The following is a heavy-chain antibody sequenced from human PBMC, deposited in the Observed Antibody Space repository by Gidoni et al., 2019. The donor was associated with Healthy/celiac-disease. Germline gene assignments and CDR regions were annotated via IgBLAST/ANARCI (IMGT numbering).Heavy chain of an antibody. Sequence: EVQLVESGGGLVKPGGSLRLSCAASGFTFGNAWMSWVRQAPGKGLEWVGRIKSKTDGGTTDYAAPVKGRFTISRDDSKNTLYLQMNSLKTEDTAVYYCTHVIVVYARFDYWGQGTLVTVSS. CDR2: IKSKTDGGTT. J-gene: IGHJ4*02. CDR1: GFTFGNAW. V-gene: IGHV3-15*01. D-gene: IGHD2-8*02. CDR3: THVIVVYARFDY.